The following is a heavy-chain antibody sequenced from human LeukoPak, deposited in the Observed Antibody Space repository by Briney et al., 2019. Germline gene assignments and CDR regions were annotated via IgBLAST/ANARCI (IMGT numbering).Heavy chain of an antibody. V-gene: IGHV1-18*01. CDR3: ARIVTNYDILTGYYFDY. D-gene: IGHD3-9*01. CDR2: ISAYNGNT. CDR1: GYTFTSYG. Sequence: ASVSVSCEASGYTFTSYGIGWVRQAPGQGLEWMGWISAYNGNTNYAQKLQGRVTMTTDTSTSTAYMELRSLRSDDTAVYYCARIVTNYDILTGYYFDYWGQGTLVTVSS. J-gene: IGHJ4*02.